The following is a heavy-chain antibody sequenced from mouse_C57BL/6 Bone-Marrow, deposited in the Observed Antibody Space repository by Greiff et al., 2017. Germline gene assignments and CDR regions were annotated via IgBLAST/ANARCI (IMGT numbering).Heavy chain of an antibody. CDR3: ARQGPLLFAY. J-gene: IGHJ3*01. D-gene: IGHD6-1*01. CDR1: GFTFSSYG. V-gene: IGHV5-6*01. Sequence: EVKVVESGGDLVKPGGSLKLSCAASGFTFSSYGMSWVRQTPDKRLEWVATISSGGSYTYYPDSVKGRFTISRDNAKNTLYLHMSSLKSEDTAMYYCARQGPLLFAYWGQGTLVTVSA. CDR2: ISSGGSYT.